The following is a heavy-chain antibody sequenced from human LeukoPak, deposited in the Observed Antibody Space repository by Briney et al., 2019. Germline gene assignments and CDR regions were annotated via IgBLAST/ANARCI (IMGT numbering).Heavy chain of an antibody. J-gene: IGHJ4*02. CDR2: TSDRGDYT. Sequence: GGSLRLSCAASGFTFTSYSMSWVRQAPGKGLEWVSGTSDRGDYTYYADSVKGRFTISRDNAKNSLYLQMNSLRAEDTAVYYCAREYYDFWSGREYYFDYWGQGTLVTVSS. D-gene: IGHD3-3*01. V-gene: IGHV3-21*01. CDR1: GFTFTSYS. CDR3: AREYYDFWSGREYYFDY.